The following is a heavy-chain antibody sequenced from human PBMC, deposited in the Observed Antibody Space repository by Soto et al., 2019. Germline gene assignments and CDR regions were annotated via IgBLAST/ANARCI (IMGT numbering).Heavy chain of an antibody. CDR2: IYYSGST. CDR1: GGSIISSSYY. J-gene: IGHJ4*02. Sequence: SETLSLTYTVSGGSIISSSYYWVWIRQPPGKGLEWIGSIYYSGSTYYNPSLKSRVTISVDPSKNQFSLKLSSVTAADTAIYYCARPRDGYNYGFWVYWGQGALVTVSS. D-gene: IGHD5-12*01. CDR3: ARPRDGYNYGFWVY. V-gene: IGHV4-39*01.